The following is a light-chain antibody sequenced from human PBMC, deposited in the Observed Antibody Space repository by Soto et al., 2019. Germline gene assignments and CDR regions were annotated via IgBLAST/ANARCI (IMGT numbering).Light chain of an antibody. V-gene: IGKV1-5*03. CDR1: QSISSW. CDR3: QQYKSYTTWT. Sequence: DIQRTQSPSTLSASVGDRVTITCRASQSISSWLAWYQQKPWKAPKLLIYKASSLESGVPSRFSGSESGTEFTLTISRLQPDDFATYYCQQYKSYTTWTFGQVTKGEIK. J-gene: IGKJ1*01. CDR2: KAS.